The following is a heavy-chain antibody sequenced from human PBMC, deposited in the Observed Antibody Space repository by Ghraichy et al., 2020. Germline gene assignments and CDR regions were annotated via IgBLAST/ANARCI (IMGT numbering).Heavy chain of an antibody. Sequence: GGSLRLSCVASGFNFNTYTMNWVRQAPGNGLEWIAYISSGSSSIKYADSVKGRFTISRDDVKRSIYLQINSLRAEDTSVYYCARERLSYSGRLSYPFDLWGQGTLVTVSS. CDR2: ISSGSSSI. V-gene: IGHV3-48*01. CDR3: ARERLSYSGRLSYPFDL. D-gene: IGHD5-12*01. CDR1: GFNFNTYT. J-gene: IGHJ4*02.